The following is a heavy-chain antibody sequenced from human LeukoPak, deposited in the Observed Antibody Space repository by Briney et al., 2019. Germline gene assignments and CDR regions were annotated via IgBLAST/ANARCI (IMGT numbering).Heavy chain of an antibody. V-gene: IGHV4-61*02. D-gene: IGHD2-8*01. J-gene: IGHJ5*02. CDR1: GASLNSGGYF. CDR2: IETSGST. CDR3: ARALCINGICEWFDP. Sequence: PSETLSLTCTVSGASLNSGGYFWSWIRQPAGTGVEWIGRIETSGSTHYNPSLKSRVTISVDTSKNQFSLSLRSVTAADTAVYYCARALCINGICEWFDPWGQGTLVTVSS.